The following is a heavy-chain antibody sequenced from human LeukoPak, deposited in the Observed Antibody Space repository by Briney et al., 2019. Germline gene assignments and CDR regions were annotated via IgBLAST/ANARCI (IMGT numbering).Heavy chain of an antibody. Sequence: PGRSLILSCAASGFTFSTYGMHWVRQAPGKGLEWVTLIWYDGSYENYADSVKGRFTISRDNSKNTLFLQMNSLRAEDTAVYYCAKDWGLASPYYFMDVWGKGTTVTVSS. J-gene: IGHJ6*03. CDR1: GFTFSTYG. V-gene: IGHV3-33*06. CDR2: IWYDGSYE. D-gene: IGHD6-13*01. CDR3: AKDWGLASPYYFMDV.